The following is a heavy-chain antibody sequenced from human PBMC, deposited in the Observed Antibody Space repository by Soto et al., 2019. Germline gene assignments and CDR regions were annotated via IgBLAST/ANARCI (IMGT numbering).Heavy chain of an antibody. CDR1: GYTFTGYY. CDR2: INPNSGGT. J-gene: IGHJ6*02. CDR3: ARDKGIFGLGYYGMDV. Sequence: ASVKVSCKASGYTFTGYYMHWVRQAPGQGLEWMGWINPNSGGTNYAQKFQGRVTMTRDTSISTAYMELSRLRSDDTAVYYCARDKGIFGLGYYGMDVWVQGTTVTVSS. V-gene: IGHV1-2*02. D-gene: IGHD3-3*01.